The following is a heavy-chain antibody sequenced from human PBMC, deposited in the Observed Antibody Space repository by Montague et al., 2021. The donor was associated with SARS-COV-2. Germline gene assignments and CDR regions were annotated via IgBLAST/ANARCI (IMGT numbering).Heavy chain of an antibody. Sequence: SETLSLTCAVYGGSFSSYWSWIRQPPGRGLEWVGQISHGGGTNYXPSLKSRVTISVDTSKNQVSLKLSSVTAADTAAYYCASHCGGGRCYFGMDVWGQGTTVTVSS. D-gene: IGHD2-15*01. J-gene: IGHJ6*02. V-gene: IGHV4-34*01. CDR3: ASHCGGGRCYFGMDV. CDR2: ISHGGGT. CDR1: GGSFSSY.